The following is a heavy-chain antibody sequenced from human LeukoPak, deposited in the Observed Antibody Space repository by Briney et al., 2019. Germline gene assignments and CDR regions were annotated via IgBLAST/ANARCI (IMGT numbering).Heavy chain of an antibody. CDR3: ARLSTYYYGSGSYYNLWRWFDP. Sequence: GSLRLSCAASGFTFSSYSMNWVRQPPGKGLEWIGEINHSGSTNYNPSLKSRVTISVDTSKNQFSLKLSSVTAADTAVYYYARLSTYYYGSGSYYNLWRWFDPWGQGTLVTVSS. D-gene: IGHD3-10*01. CDR1: GFTFSSYS. V-gene: IGHV4-34*01. J-gene: IGHJ5*02. CDR2: INHSGST.